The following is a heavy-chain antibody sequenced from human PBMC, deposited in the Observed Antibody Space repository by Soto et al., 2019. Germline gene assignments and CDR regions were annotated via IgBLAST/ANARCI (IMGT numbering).Heavy chain of an antibody. CDR3: AKSALLYYDSSGYYRHFDY. V-gene: IGHV3-23*01. D-gene: IGHD3-22*01. Sequence: GGSLRLSCAASGFTFSSYAMSWVRQAPGKGLEWVSAISGSGGSTYYADSVKGRFTISRDNSKNTLYLQMNSLRAEDTAVYYCAKSALLYYDSSGYYRHFDYWGQGTLVTVSS. J-gene: IGHJ4*02. CDR2: ISGSGGST. CDR1: GFTFSSYA.